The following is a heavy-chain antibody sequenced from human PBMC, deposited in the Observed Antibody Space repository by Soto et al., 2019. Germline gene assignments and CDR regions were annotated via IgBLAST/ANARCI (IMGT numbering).Heavy chain of an antibody. CDR1: GGSFSGYY. V-gene: IGHV4-34*01. D-gene: IGHD1-1*01. Sequence: SETLSLTCAVYGGSFSGYYWSWIRQPPGKGLEWIGEINHSGSTNYILSLKSRVTISVDTSKNQFSLKLTSVTAADTAVYYCARGPVWNASSAPFEYWVKGTLVT. CDR2: INHSGST. CDR3: ARGPVWNASSAPFEY. J-gene: IGHJ4*02.